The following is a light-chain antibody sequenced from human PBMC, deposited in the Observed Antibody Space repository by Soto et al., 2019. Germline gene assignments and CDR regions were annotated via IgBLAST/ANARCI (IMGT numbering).Light chain of an antibody. J-gene: IGLJ2*01. CDR2: DVT. CDR1: SSDVGSSNF. V-gene: IGLV2-11*01. Sequence: QSALTQPRSVSGSPGQSVAISCTGTSSDVGSSNFVSWYQQHPGKAPKLMIYDVTARPSGVPDRFSASKSGNTASLTISGLQAEDEADYYCCSYAGTFTPVVFGGGTKFTVL. CDR3: CSYAGTFTPVV.